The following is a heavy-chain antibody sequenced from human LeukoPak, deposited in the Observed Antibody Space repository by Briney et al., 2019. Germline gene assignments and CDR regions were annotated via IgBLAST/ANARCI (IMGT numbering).Heavy chain of an antibody. Sequence: GASVKVSCKASGYTFTSYGISWVRQAPGQGLEWMGWISAYNGNTNYAQKLQGRVTMTTDTSTSTAYMELRSLRSDDTAVYYCARAADYYDSSGTPRDWYFQYWGQGTLVTVSS. CDR2: ISAYNGNT. J-gene: IGHJ1*01. CDR3: ARAADYYDSSGTPRDWYFQY. D-gene: IGHD3-22*01. CDR1: GYTFTSYG. V-gene: IGHV1-18*01.